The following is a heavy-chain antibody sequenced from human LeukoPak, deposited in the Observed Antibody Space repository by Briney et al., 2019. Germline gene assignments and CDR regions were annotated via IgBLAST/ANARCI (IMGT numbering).Heavy chain of an antibody. J-gene: IGHJ4*02. CDR3: ASQMATTLYYFDY. D-gene: IGHD5-24*01. Sequence: GASVKVSCKASGYTFTSYYMHWVRQAPGQGLEWMGIINPSGGSTSYAQKFQGRVTMTRDTSTSTVYMELSSLRSEDTAAYYCASQMATTLYYFDYWGQGTLVTVSS. CDR2: INPSGGST. V-gene: IGHV1-46*01. CDR1: GYTFTSYY.